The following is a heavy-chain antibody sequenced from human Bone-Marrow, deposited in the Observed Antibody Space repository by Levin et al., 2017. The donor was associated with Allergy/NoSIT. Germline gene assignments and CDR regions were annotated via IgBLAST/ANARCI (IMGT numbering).Heavy chain of an antibody. J-gene: IGHJ4*02. D-gene: IGHD5-18*01. CDR3: ARDRDTNMAILFDY. CDR1: GYIFSRYG. Sequence: GASVKVSCKASGYIFSRYGISWVRQAPGQGLQWMGWISAYNGDTNYAQKFQGRVTMTTDTSTSTAYMELRSLRSDDTAVYYCARDRDTNMAILFDYWGQGTLVTVSS. V-gene: IGHV1-18*01. CDR2: ISAYNGDT.